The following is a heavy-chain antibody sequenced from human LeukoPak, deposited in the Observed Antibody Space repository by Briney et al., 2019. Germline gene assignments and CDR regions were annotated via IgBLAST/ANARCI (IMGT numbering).Heavy chain of an antibody. D-gene: IGHD3-10*01. V-gene: IGHV3-30*18. CDR1: GFKFSDKA. CDR2: ISYDGSNQ. J-gene: IGHJ4*02. CDR3: AKVAKYFYGPETYYFFEQ. Sequence: GGSLRLSCAGTGFKFSDKAMHWVRQAPGKGLEWVAVISYDGSNQNYADSVKGRFTVSRDYAKNSLYLQMNSLRVEDTAVYYCAKVAKYFYGPETYYFFEQWGQGTPVTASS.